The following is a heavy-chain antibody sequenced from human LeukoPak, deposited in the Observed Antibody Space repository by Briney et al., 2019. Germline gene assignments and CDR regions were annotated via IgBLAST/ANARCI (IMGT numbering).Heavy chain of an antibody. Sequence: GGPLRLSCAASGFTFSSYWMHWVRQAPGKGLVWVSRINTDGSSTSYADSVKGRFTISRDNAKNTLYLQMNSLRAEDTAVYYCARLLRFLDPTSGLDYWGQGTLVTVSS. J-gene: IGHJ4*02. D-gene: IGHD3-3*01. CDR3: ARLLRFLDPTSGLDY. CDR1: GFTFSSYW. CDR2: INTDGSST. V-gene: IGHV3-74*01.